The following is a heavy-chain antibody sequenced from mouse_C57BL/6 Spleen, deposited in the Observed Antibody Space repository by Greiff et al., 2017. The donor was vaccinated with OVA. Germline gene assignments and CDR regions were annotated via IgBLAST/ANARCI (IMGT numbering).Heavy chain of an antibody. CDR3: TRRNGFDY. J-gene: IGHJ2*01. Sequence: QVQLKESGAELVRPGASVTLSCKASGYTFTDYEMHWVKQTPVHGLEWIGAIDPETGGTAYNQKFKGKAILTADKSSSTAYMELRSLTSEDSAVYYCTRRNGFDYWGQGTTRTVSS. CDR2: IDPETGGT. CDR1: GYTFTDYE. V-gene: IGHV1-15*01. D-gene: IGHD1-1*02.